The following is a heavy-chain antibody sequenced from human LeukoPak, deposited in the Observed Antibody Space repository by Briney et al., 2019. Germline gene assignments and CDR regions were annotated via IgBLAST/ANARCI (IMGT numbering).Heavy chain of an antibody. CDR1: GGSISSYY. V-gene: IGHV4-59*01. J-gene: IGHJ4*02. Sequence: PSETLSLTCTVSGGSISSYYWSWIRQPPGKGLEWIGYIYYSGSTNHNPSLKSRVTISVDTSKNQFSLKLSSVTAADTAVYYCARVITVRGVIFDYWGQGTLVTVSS. D-gene: IGHD3-16*01. CDR3: ARVITVRGVIFDY. CDR2: IYYSGST.